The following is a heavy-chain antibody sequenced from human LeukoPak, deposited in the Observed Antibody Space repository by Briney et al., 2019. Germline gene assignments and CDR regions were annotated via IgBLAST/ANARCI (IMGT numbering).Heavy chain of an antibody. Sequence: QSGGSLRLSCAASGFTFDNYAMSWVRQAPGKGLEWVSTVSGSGGSTYYADSVKGRFTISRDNSKNTLYLQMNSLRAEDTAVYYCARSWELLKRPPFDYWGQGTLVTVSS. D-gene: IGHD1-26*01. J-gene: IGHJ4*02. CDR1: GFTFDNYA. CDR2: VSGSGGST. CDR3: ARSWELLKRPPFDY. V-gene: IGHV3-23*01.